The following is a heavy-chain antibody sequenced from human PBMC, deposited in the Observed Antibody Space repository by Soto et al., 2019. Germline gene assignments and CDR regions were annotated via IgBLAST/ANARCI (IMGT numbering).Heavy chain of an antibody. CDR1: GFSLTTSGVG. Sequence: QITLNESGPTQVKPRQTLTLTCTFSGFSLTTSGVGVGWIRQSPGKAPEWLALIYWDDDKRYSPALKSRLTITKDTSKNQVVLTMADLDPGDTATYYCAPRVPRTVFGLVTATAIYFDFGGRGTPVAVSS. CDR2: IYWDDDK. J-gene: IGHJ4*02. D-gene: IGHD3-3*01. CDR3: APRVPRTVFGLVTATAIYFDF. V-gene: IGHV2-5*02.